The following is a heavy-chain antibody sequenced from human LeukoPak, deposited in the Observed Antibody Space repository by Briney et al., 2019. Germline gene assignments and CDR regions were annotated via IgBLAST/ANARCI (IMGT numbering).Heavy chain of an antibody. CDR2: IYPGDSDT. CDR1: GYSFTSYW. J-gene: IGHJ3*02. D-gene: IGHD3-16*01. Sequence: GASLKISCETSGYSFTSYWIGWVRQMPGKGLEWMGVIYPGDSDTRYSPSFQGQVTISADKSLSTAYLQWSGLKASDTAMYYCARHLTMITVPRDAFDIWGQGTMVTVSS. V-gene: IGHV5-51*01. CDR3: ARHLTMITVPRDAFDI.